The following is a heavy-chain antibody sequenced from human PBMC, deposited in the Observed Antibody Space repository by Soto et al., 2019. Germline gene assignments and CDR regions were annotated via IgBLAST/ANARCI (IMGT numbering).Heavy chain of an antibody. CDR2: ISWNSGSI. Sequence: EVQLVESGGGLVQPGRSLRLSCAASGFTFDDYAMHWVRQAPGKGLEWVSGISWNSGSIGYADSVKGRFTISRDNAKNSLYLLMNRLRAEDTALYYCAKSRLTTYYSYYMDVWGKGTTVTVSS. V-gene: IGHV3-9*01. J-gene: IGHJ6*03. CDR3: AKSRLTTYYSYYMDV. CDR1: GFTFDDYA. D-gene: IGHD4-4*01.